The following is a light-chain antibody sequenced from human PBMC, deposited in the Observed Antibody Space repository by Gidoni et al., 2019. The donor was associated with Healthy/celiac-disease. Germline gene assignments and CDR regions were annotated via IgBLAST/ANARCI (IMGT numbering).Light chain of an antibody. CDR1: QSLSSN. J-gene: IGKJ2*01. CDR3: QQSYSTPQT. Sequence: DIQMTQSPSSLSASVGDRVTITGRASQSLSSNLNWYQQKPGKAPKLLIYAASSLQSGVPSRFSGSGSGTDFTLTISSLQPEDFATYYCQQSYSTPQTFGQGTKLEIK. CDR2: AAS. V-gene: IGKV1-39*01.